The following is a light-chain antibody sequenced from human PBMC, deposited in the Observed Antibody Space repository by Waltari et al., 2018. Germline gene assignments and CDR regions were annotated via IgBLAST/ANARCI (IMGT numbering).Light chain of an antibody. CDR1: ISNIGSNY. J-gene: IGLJ1*01. Sequence: QSVLTQPPSASGTPGQRVTISCSGSISNIGSNYVYWYQQLPGTAPNLLIYRNNQRPSGVPDRFAGSKSGTSASLAISGLRSEDEGDYYCAAWDDSRREVFGTGTKVTVL. CDR3: AAWDDSRREV. CDR2: RNN. V-gene: IGLV1-47*01.